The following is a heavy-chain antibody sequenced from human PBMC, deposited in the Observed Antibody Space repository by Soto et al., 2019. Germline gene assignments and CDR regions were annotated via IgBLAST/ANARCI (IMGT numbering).Heavy chain of an antibody. Sequence: SETLSLTGTVSGGCISSGGYYWSWIRQHPGKGLEWIGYIYYSGSTYYNPSLKSRVTISVDTPKNQFSMKLSSVTAADTAVYYCARDADIAAAGGFDPWGQGTLVTVSS. CDR2: IYYSGST. CDR3: ARDADIAAAGGFDP. J-gene: IGHJ5*02. CDR1: GGCISSGGYY. V-gene: IGHV4-31*03. D-gene: IGHD6-13*01.